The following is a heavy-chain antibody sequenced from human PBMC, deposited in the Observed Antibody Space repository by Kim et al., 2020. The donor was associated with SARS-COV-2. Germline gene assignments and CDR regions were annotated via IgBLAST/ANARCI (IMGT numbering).Heavy chain of an antibody. CDR3: ARDVGRFADY. Sequence: GGSLRLSCVASGFTFSGSWMHWVRHTPGKGLEWVSIISTDGTITKYADSVKGRFTISRANAKNTLFLQMSSLRAEDTAMYYCARDVGRFADYWGLGTVGTVS. V-gene: IGHV3-74*01. CDR2: ISTDGTIT. CDR1: GFTFSGSW. D-gene: IGHD3-10*01. J-gene: IGHJ4*01.